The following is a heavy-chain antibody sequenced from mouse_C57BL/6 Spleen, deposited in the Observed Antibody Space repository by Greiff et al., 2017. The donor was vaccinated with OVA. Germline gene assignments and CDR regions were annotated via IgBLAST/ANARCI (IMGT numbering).Heavy chain of an antibody. D-gene: IGHD1-1*01. V-gene: IGHV1-64*01. CDR1: GYTFTSYW. CDR3: ARDDDYGSSYFDD. J-gene: IGHJ2*01. CDR2: IHPNSGST. Sequence: QVQLQQPGAELVKPGASVKLSCKASGYTFTSYWMHWVKQRPGQGLEWIGMIHPNSGSTNYNEKFKSKATLTVDKSSSTAYMQLSSLTSEDSAVYYCARDDDYGSSYFDDWGKGTTLTVSS.